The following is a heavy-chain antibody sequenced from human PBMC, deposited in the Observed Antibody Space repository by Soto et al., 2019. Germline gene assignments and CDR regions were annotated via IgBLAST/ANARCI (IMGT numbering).Heavy chain of an antibody. CDR1: GDSVSSNSAA. V-gene: IGHV6-1*01. D-gene: IGHD3-3*01. Sequence: SQTLSLTCVISGDSVSSNSAAWNWIRQSPSRGLEWLGRTYYRSKWCNDYAVSVKSRITINPDTSKNQFPLQLNSVTPEDTAVYYCARVIASRITIFGVVMTNWFDPWGQGTLVTVSS. CDR3: ARVIASRITIFGVVMTNWFDP. J-gene: IGHJ5*02. CDR2: TYYRSKWCN.